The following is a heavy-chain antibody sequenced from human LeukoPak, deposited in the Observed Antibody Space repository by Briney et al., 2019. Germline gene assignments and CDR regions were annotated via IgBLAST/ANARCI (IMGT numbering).Heavy chain of an antibody. CDR3: TREEYSSSWYGVNHY. J-gene: IGHJ4*02. V-gene: IGHV3-49*03. D-gene: IGHD6-13*01. Sequence: GGSLRLSCTASGFTFGDYAMSWFRQAPGKGLEWVGFIRSKAYGGTTEYAASVKGRFTISRDDSKSIAYLQINSLKTEDTAVYYCTREEYSSSWYGVNHYWGQGTLVTVSS. CDR2: IRSKAYGGTT. CDR1: GFTFGDYA.